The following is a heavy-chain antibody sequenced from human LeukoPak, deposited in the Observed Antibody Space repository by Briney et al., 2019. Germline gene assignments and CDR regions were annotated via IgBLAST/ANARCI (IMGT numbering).Heavy chain of an antibody. Sequence: GESLKISCKGSGYIFTSYWIGWVRQMPGKGLEWMGIIYPGDSETRYSPSFQGQVTISADKSISTAYLQWSSLKASDTAMYYCARPNSYCSCGSCYDYWGKGTLVTVSS. CDR1: GYIFTSYW. J-gene: IGHJ4*02. CDR3: ARPNSYCSCGSCYDY. V-gene: IGHV5-51*01. CDR2: IYPGDSET. D-gene: IGHD2-15*01.